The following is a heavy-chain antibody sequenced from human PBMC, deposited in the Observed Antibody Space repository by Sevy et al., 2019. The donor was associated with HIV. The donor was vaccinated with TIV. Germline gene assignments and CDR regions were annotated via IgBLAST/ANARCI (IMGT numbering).Heavy chain of an antibody. CDR1: GGSFSGYY. CDR2: IDHGGST. V-gene: IGHV4-34*01. CDR3: ARIKLSGWRLDY. Sequence: SETLSLTCAVYGGSFSGYYWSWIRQPPGKGLEWIGEIDHGGSTKYNPSLKSRVTISVDTSKNQFSLKLNSVTAADTAVYYCARIKLSGWRLDYWGQGTLATVSS. J-gene: IGHJ4*02. D-gene: IGHD6-19*01.